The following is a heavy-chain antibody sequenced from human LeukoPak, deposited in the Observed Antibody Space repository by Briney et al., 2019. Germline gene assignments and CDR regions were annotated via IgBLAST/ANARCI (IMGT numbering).Heavy chain of an antibody. V-gene: IGHV3-11*06. CDR2: IRSSSSYI. Sequence: PGGSMRLSCSAAAFTFSDYYMSCIGQAPGTGLEWVASIRSSSSYIYYADSVTGRFTISRDNAKKSLYLQTNSLRAEETAVYYCARSRYDSSGSSGIIGNWGQGTLVTVSS. CDR3: ARSRYDSSGSSGIIGN. CDR1: AFTFSDYY. D-gene: IGHD3-22*01. J-gene: IGHJ4*02.